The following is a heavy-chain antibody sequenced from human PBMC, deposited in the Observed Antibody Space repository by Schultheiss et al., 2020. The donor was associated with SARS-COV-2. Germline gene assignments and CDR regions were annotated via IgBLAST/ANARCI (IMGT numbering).Heavy chain of an antibody. J-gene: IGHJ5*02. CDR2: ISYDGSNK. CDR3: AKESIADSSPNNWFDP. D-gene: IGHD6-6*01. Sequence: GGSLRLSCAASGFTFSSYGMHWVRQAPGKGLEWVAVISYDGSNKYYADSVKGRFTISRDNSKNTLYLQMNSLRAEDTAVYYCAKESIADSSPNNWFDPWGHGALVTVSS. V-gene: IGHV3-30*18. CDR1: GFTFSSYG.